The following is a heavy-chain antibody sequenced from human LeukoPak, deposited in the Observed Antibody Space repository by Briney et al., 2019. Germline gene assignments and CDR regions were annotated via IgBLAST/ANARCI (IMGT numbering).Heavy chain of an antibody. D-gene: IGHD2-21*01. Sequence: SETLSLTCAVYGGSFSAYYWSWIRRPPGKGLEWIGEINHSGSTNYNPSLKNRVTISVDTSKNQFSLKLSSVTAADTAVYYCARDSDTQIPSAFDIWGQGTMVTVSS. CDR2: INHSGST. V-gene: IGHV4-34*01. CDR3: ARDSDTQIPSAFDI. J-gene: IGHJ3*02. CDR1: GGSFSAYY.